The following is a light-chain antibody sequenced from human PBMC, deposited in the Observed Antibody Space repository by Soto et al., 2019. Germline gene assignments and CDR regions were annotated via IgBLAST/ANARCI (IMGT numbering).Light chain of an antibody. Sequence: QSVLTQPASVSGSPGQSITISCTGTSSDVGGYHYVSWYQQHPGKAPKLMIYEVSNRPSGVSNRFSGSKSGNTASLTISGLHAEDEADYYCSSYTSSSTYVFVTGTKVTVL. CDR2: EVS. V-gene: IGLV2-14*01. CDR3: SSYTSSSTYV. CDR1: SSDVGGYHY. J-gene: IGLJ1*01.